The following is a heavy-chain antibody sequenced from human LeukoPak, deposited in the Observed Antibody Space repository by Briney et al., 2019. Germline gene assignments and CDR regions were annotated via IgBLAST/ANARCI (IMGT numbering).Heavy chain of an antibody. CDR1: GYTFTSYD. D-gene: IGHD4-17*01. CDR2: MNPNSGNT. V-gene: IGHV1-8*01. Sequence: GASVKVSCKASGYTFTSYDINWVRQATGQGLEWMGWMNPNSGNTGYAQKFQGRVTITTDESTSTAYMELSSLRSEDTAVYYCARGYYGDYGPPGVVDYWGQGTLVTVSS. CDR3: ARGYYGDYGPPGVVDY. J-gene: IGHJ4*02.